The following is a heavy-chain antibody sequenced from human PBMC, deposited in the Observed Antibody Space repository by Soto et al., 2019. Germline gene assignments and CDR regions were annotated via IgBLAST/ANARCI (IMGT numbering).Heavy chain of an antibody. CDR1: GGSISSGGYY. Sequence: SETLSLTCTVSGGSISSGGYYWSWIRQHPGKGLEWIGYIYYSGSTYYNPSLKSRVTISIDTSKNQFSLKLSSVTAADTAVYYCARLRGSGWRGGGYYFDYWGQGTLVTVSS. V-gene: IGHV4-30-4*08. D-gene: IGHD6-19*01. CDR2: IYYSGST. J-gene: IGHJ4*02. CDR3: ARLRGSGWRGGGYYFDY.